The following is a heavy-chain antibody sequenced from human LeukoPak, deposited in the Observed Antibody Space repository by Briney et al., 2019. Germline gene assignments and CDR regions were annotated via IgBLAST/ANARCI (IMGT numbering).Heavy chain of an antibody. Sequence: PSQTLSLTCTVSGGSISSYYWSWIRQPPGKGLEWIGYIYYSGSTNYNPSLKSRVTISVDTSKNQFSLKLSSVTAADTAVYYCARGTLIAARRSWFDPWGQGTLVTVSS. CDR1: GGSISSYY. J-gene: IGHJ5*02. V-gene: IGHV4-59*01. D-gene: IGHD6-6*01. CDR2: IYYSGST. CDR3: ARGTLIAARRSWFDP.